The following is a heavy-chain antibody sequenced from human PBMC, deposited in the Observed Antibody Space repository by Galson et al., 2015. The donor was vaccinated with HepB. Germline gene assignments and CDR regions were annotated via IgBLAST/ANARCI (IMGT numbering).Heavy chain of an antibody. CDR3: AREGKQGVLH. Sequence: QVQLQESGPGLVKPSQTLSLTCTVSGGSVGSRDYYWSWIRQSPGKGLECIGFIYYSGITYYNPSLERRVTISVDTSKNQFSLKLKSVTAADTAVYYCAREGKQGVLHWGQGTLVTVSS. J-gene: IGHJ4*02. V-gene: IGHV4-30-4*01. D-gene: IGHD1/OR15-1a*01. CDR2: IYYSGIT. CDR1: GGSVGSRDYY.